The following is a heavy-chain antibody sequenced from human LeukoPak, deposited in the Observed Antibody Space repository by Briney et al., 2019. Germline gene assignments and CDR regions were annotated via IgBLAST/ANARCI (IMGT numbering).Heavy chain of an antibody. J-gene: IGHJ4*02. CDR1: GFTVSSNY. CDR3: ARGAGYNYPYYFDY. V-gene: IGHV3-53*01. Sequence: GGSLRLSCAASGFTVSSNYMNWVRQAPGKGLEWVSVTYGGGNIYYADSVKGRFTISRDNSKNTLYLRMNSLRAEDTAVYYCARGAGYNYPYYFDYWGQGTLVTVSS. D-gene: IGHD5-24*01. CDR2: TYGGGNI.